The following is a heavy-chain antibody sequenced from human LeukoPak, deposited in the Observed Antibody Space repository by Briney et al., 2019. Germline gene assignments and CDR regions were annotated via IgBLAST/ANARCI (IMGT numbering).Heavy chain of an antibody. CDR1: GFTFSSYW. J-gene: IGHJ6*02. CDR2: INSDGSAT. Sequence: GGSLRLSCAASGFTFSSYWMRWVRHAPGKGLVWVSRINSDGSATTYAGSVKGRFTISRDNAKNTLYLQMNSLRAEDTAVYYCARVRLGYSYGYYFYGMDVWGQGTTVTVSS. D-gene: IGHD5-18*01. V-gene: IGHV3-74*01. CDR3: ARVRLGYSYGYYFYGMDV.